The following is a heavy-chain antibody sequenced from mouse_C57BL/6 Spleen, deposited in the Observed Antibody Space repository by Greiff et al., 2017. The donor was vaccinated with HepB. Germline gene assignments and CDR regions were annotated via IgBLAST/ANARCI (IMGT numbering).Heavy chain of an antibody. CDR3: ARAGYYGSSLYYFDY. V-gene: IGHV1-80*01. CDR1: GYAFSSYW. CDR2: IYPGDGDT. J-gene: IGHJ2*01. Sequence: QVQLQQSGAELVKPGASVKISCKASGYAFSSYWMNWVKQRPGKGLEWIGQIYPGDGDTNYNGKFKGKAPLTADKSSSTAYMQLSSLTSEDSAFYFCARAGYYGSSLYYFDYWGQGTTRTFSS. D-gene: IGHD1-1*01.